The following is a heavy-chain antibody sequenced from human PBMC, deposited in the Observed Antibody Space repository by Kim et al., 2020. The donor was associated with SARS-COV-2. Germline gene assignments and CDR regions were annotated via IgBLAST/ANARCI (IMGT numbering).Heavy chain of an antibody. CDR1: GFAVSTYY. D-gene: IGHD5-12*01. V-gene: IGHV3-66*02. CDR2: IYNGDNT. CDR3: ASPRLITHGYNSYFDY. J-gene: IGHJ4*02. Sequence: GGSLRLSCAASGFAVSTYYMNWVRQAPGKGLEWVSVIYNGDNTYYADSVKGRFTISRDNFKNTLYLQMSSLRPEDTAVYYCASPRLITHGYNSYFDYWGQGTLVTVSS.